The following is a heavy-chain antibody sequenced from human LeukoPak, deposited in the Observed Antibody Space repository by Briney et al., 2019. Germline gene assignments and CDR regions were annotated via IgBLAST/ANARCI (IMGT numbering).Heavy chain of an antibody. Sequence: KPSETLSLTCTVSGASISSSAYYWGWIRQPPGKGLEWIGSIGGSNYYRGSTYYNPSLKSRVTIRVDTSKDQFSLKLSSVTAADTAVYYCARERIRGSGSYYNSIDYWGQGTLVTVSS. V-gene: IGHV4-39*02. J-gene: IGHJ4*02. CDR3: ARERIRGSGSYYNSIDY. D-gene: IGHD3-10*01. CDR2: IGGSNYYRGST. CDR1: GASISSSAYY.